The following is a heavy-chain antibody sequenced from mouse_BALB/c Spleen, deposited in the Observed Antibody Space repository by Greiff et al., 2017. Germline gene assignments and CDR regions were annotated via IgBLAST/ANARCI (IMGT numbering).Heavy chain of an antibody. D-gene: IGHD1-1*01. Sequence: VQLQQSGAELVRPGSSVKISCKASGYAFSSYWMNWVKQRPGQGLEWIGQIYPGDGDTNYNGKFKGKATLTADKSSSTAYMQLSSLTSEDSAVYFCARRYGSSYEFDYWGQGTTLTVSS. CDR3: ARRYGSSYEFDY. CDR1: GYAFSSYW. V-gene: IGHV1-80*01. J-gene: IGHJ2*01. CDR2: IYPGDGDT.